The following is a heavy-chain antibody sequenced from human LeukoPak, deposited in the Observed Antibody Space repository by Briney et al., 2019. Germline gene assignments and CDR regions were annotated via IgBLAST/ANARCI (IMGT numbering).Heavy chain of an antibody. Sequence: PSETLSLTCTVSGGSINSAGYNWHWLRQHRGKGLEWIGYMYYSGSTYYHPCLKSRLTISIDTSKNQFSLRLSSVTAADTAVYYCARDLGRYCSSTTCPRWFDPWGQGTLVTVSS. V-gene: IGHV4-31*03. CDR1: GGSINSAGYN. CDR2: MYYSGST. CDR3: ARDLGRYCSSTTCPRWFDP. J-gene: IGHJ5*02. D-gene: IGHD2-2*01.